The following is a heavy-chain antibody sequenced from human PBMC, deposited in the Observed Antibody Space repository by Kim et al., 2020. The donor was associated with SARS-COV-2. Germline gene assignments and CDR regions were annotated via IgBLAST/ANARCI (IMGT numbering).Heavy chain of an antibody. V-gene: IGHV3-48*02. J-gene: IGHJ4*02. CDR3: ARRFDY. Sequence: YYASQLRDRYTNTRDNARNSLYLQMNSLRDEDTAIYYCARRFDYWGQGTLVTVSS.